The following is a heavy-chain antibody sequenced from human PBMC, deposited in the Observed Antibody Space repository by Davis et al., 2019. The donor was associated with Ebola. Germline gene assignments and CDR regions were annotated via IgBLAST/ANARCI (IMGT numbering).Heavy chain of an antibody. CDR3: ARRPCSGGRCYFLAYDY. Sequence: GESLKISCKGSGYSFTSYWIGWVRQMPGKGLECMGIIFPGDSDTRYSPSFQGQVTISADKSISTAYLQWSSLKASDTAMYYCARRPCSGGRCYFLAYDYWGQGTLVTVSS. V-gene: IGHV5-51*01. CDR1: GYSFTSYW. CDR2: IFPGDSDT. J-gene: IGHJ4*02. D-gene: IGHD2-15*01.